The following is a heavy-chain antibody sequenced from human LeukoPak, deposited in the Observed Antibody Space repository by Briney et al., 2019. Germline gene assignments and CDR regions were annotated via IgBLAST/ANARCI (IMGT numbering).Heavy chain of an antibody. Sequence: GGSLRLSCTTSGFTFSSYSMNWVRQAPGRGLEWVSSISIWSNYIYYADSVKGRFTVSRDNAQNSLFLQMNGLRVEDTAVYYCATGRYCTGDTCNERVDYWGQGTLVTVSS. V-gene: IGHV3-21*01. J-gene: IGHJ4*02. CDR3: ATGRYCTGDTCNERVDY. D-gene: IGHD2-8*02. CDR2: ISIWSNYI. CDR1: GFTFSSYS.